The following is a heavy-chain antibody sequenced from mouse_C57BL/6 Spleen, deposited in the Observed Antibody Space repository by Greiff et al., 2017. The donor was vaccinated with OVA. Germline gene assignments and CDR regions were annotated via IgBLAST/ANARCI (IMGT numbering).Heavy chain of an antibody. Sequence: PGDGDTNYNGKFKGKATLTADKSSSTAYMQLSSLTSEDSAVYFCARRGNNYFDYWGQGTTLTVSS. V-gene: IGHV1-80*01. J-gene: IGHJ2*01. CDR2: PGDGDT. CDR3: ARRGNNYFDY. D-gene: IGHD5-2*01.